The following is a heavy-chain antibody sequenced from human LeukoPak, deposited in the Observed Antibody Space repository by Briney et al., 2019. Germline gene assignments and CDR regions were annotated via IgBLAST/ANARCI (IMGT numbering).Heavy chain of an antibody. V-gene: IGHV1-69*13. Sequence: ASVKISCKASGGTFSSYAINWVRQAPGQGLEWMGGIIPIFGTANYAQKFQGRVTITADESTSTAYMELSSLRSEDTDVYYCARGGSVLRFLESWGQGTLVTVSS. CDR1: GGTFSSYA. D-gene: IGHD3-3*01. CDR3: ARGGSVLRFLES. CDR2: IIPIFGTA. J-gene: IGHJ4*02.